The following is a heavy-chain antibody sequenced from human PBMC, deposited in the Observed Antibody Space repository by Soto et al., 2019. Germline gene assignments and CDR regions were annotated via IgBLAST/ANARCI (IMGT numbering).Heavy chain of an antibody. D-gene: IGHD5-18*01. Sequence: SVKVSCKASGGTFSSYAISWVRQAPGQGLEWMGGIIPIFGTANYAQKFQGRVTITADESTSTAYMELSSLRSEDTAVYYCARDWDTAMGTNAFDIWGQGTMVTVSS. CDR3: ARDWDTAMGTNAFDI. V-gene: IGHV1-69*13. CDR2: IIPIFGTA. CDR1: GGTFSSYA. J-gene: IGHJ3*02.